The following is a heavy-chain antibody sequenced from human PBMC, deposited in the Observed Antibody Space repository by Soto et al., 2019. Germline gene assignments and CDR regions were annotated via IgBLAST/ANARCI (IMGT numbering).Heavy chain of an antibody. CDR1: GFTFSSYG. CDR2: IWYDGSNK. CDR3: ARDARRITMVRGVGWNGMDV. D-gene: IGHD3-10*01. Sequence: QVQLVESGGGVVQPGRSLRLSCAASGFTFSSYGMHWVRQAPGKGLEWVAVIWYDGSNKYYADSVKGRFTISRDNSKNTLYLQMNSLRAEDTAVYYCARDARRITMVRGVGWNGMDVWGQGTTVTVSS. V-gene: IGHV3-33*01. J-gene: IGHJ6*02.